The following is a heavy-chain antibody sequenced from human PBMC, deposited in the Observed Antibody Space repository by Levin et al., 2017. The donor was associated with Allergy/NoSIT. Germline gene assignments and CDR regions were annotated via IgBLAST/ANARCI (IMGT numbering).Heavy chain of an antibody. Sequence: GGSLRLSCAASGFTFSDYYMSWIRQAPGKGLEWVSYISSSSSYTNYADSVKGRFTISRDNAKNSLYLQMNSLRAEDTALYYCARVGYYDYVWGSYRPYYFDYWGQGTLVTVSS. CDR1: GFTFSDYY. CDR2: ISSSSSYT. D-gene: IGHD3-16*02. CDR3: ARVGYYDYVWGSYRPYYFDY. V-gene: IGHV3-11*05. J-gene: IGHJ4*02.